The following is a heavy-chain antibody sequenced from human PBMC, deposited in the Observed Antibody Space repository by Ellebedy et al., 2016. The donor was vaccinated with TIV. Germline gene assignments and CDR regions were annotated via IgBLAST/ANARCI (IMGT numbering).Heavy chain of an antibody. CDR2: ISAYNGNT. D-gene: IGHD2/OR15-2a*01. V-gene: IGHV1-18*01. J-gene: IGHJ4*02. Sequence: AASVKVSCKASGYSFTHYAISWVRQAPGQGLEWLGWISAYNGNTNYAQKLKGRVTMTTDTSTNTAYMELRSLRSDDTGIYYCATSATFVAGGRADYWGQGTLVTVSS. CDR1: GYSFTHYA. CDR3: ATSATFVAGGRADY.